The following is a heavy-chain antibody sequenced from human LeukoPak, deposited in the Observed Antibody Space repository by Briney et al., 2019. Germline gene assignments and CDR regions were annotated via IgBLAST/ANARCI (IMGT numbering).Heavy chain of an antibody. CDR2: IYPGDSDT. Sequence: GESLKISCKGSGYSFTSYWIGWVRQMPGKGLEWMGIIYPGDSDTRYSPSFQGQVTISADKSISTAYLQWSSLKASDTAMYYCARQRRMMYSSSWTDAFDIWGQGTMVTVSS. CDR1: GYSFTSYW. V-gene: IGHV5-51*01. J-gene: IGHJ3*02. CDR3: ARQRRMMYSSSWTDAFDI. D-gene: IGHD6-13*01.